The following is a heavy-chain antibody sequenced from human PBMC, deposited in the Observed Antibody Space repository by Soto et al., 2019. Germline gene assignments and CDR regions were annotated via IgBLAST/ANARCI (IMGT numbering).Heavy chain of an antibody. J-gene: IGHJ6*02. D-gene: IGHD2-2*02. CDR1: GGTFSGYA. CDR2: IIPIFGTA. Sequence: SVKVSCKASGGTFSGYAISWVRQAPGQGLEWMGGIIPIFGTANYAQKFQGRVTITADESTSTAYMELSSLRSEDTAVYYCARGPGEVVVVPAAIRSPLNYYYGMDVWGQGTKVTVSS. V-gene: IGHV1-69*13. CDR3: ARGPGEVVVVPAAIRSPLNYYYGMDV.